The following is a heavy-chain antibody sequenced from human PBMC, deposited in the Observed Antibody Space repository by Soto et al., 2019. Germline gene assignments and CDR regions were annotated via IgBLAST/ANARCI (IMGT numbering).Heavy chain of an antibody. CDR2: IYYSGST. D-gene: IGHD5-12*01. CDR3: ARDSSVLRAHAFDI. Sequence: SETLSLTCTVSGGSISSGGYYWSWIRQHPGKGLEWIGYIYYSGSTYYNPSLKSRVTISVDTSKNQFSLKLSSVTAADTAVYYCARDSSVLRAHAFDIWGQATMVTVSS. J-gene: IGHJ3*02. V-gene: IGHV4-31*03. CDR1: GGSISSGGYY.